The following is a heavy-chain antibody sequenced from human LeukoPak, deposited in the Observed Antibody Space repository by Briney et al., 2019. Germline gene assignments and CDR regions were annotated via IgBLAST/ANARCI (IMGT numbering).Heavy chain of an antibody. CDR2: INHSGGT. CDR1: GGSFSGYY. J-gene: IGHJ4*02. Sequence: SETLSLTCAVYGGSFSGYYWNWIRQPPGKGLEWIGEINHSGGTNYNPSLMSRVTISIDTSKNQFSLKLNSVTAADTAVYYCATTRGYWGQGLLVTVSS. V-gene: IGHV4-34*01. D-gene: IGHD2-2*01. CDR3: ATTRGY.